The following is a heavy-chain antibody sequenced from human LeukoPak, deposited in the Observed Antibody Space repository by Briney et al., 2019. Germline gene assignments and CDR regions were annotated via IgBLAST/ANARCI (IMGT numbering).Heavy chain of an antibody. CDR3: ARPRVRGVIIRGFDY. CDR2: INHSGST. J-gene: IGHJ4*01. V-gene: IGHV4-34*01. Sequence: GSLRLSCAASGFTFRSYWMDWIRQPPGKGLEWIGEINHSGSTNYNPSLKSRVTISVDTSKNQFSLKLSSVTAADTAVYYCARPRVRGVIIRGFDYWGQGTLVTVSS. D-gene: IGHD3-10*01. CDR1: GFTFRSYW.